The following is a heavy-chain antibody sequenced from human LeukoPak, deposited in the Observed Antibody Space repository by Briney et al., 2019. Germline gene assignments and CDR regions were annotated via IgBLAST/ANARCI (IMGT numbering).Heavy chain of an antibody. V-gene: IGHV4-30-4*01. CDR1: GGSISSGDYD. CDR2: IYYSGST. CDR3: ARVGDYYDSSGYYLFDY. J-gene: IGHJ4*02. Sequence: SQTLSLTCTVSGGSISSGDYDWSWIRQPPGKGLEWIGYIYYSGSTYYNPSLKSRVTISVDTSKNQFSLKLSSVTAADTAVYYCARVGDYYDSSGYYLFDYWGQGTLVTVSS. D-gene: IGHD3-22*01.